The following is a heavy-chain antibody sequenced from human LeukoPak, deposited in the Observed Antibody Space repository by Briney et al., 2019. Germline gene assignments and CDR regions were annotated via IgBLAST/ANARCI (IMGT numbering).Heavy chain of an antibody. CDR1: GYTFSGFTGYY. Sequence: ASVKVSCEASGYTFSGFTGYYIHWVRQAPGQGLEWMGWLNPNSGGTNSAQKFQGRVTMTRDTSISTAYMELSRLGSDDTAVYYCARGGESKEAVVLKGWFDPWGQGTLVTVSS. V-gene: IGHV1-2*02. CDR3: ARGGESKEAVVLKGWFDP. D-gene: IGHD6-19*01. J-gene: IGHJ5*02. CDR2: LNPNSGGT.